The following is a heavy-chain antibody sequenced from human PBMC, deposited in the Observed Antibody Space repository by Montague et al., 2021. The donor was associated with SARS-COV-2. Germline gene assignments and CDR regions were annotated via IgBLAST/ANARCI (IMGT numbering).Heavy chain of an antibody. CDR3: GRGLNPGMGEGDH. J-gene: IGHJ4*02. CDR2: INSDGKKI. D-gene: IGHD3-16*01. Sequence: SLRLSCAASGFSFSGHYIHWVRQAPGKGLVWVSRINSDGKKINYADFAKGRFTISRDNAKNTAYLRINGLRGDDTAVYYCGRGLNPGMGEGDHWGQGTLVTVSS. CDR1: GFSFSGHY. V-gene: IGHV3-74*01.